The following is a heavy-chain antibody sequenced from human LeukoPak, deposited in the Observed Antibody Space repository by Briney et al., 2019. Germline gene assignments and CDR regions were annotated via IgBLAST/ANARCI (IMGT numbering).Heavy chain of an antibody. Sequence: SETLSLTCSVSGSSISSYHWSWIRQPPGKGLEWIGYISYSGSTYYNASLKSRVTISVDTSKNQFSLKLSSVTAADTAVYYCALDYEGFKYWGQGTLVTVSS. J-gene: IGHJ4*02. CDR1: GSSISSYH. D-gene: IGHD4-17*01. CDR2: ISYSGST. CDR3: ALDYEGFKY. V-gene: IGHV4-59*12.